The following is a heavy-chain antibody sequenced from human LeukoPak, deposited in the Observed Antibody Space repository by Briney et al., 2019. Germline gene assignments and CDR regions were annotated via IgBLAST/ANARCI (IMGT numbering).Heavy chain of an antibody. CDR1: GFTFSSYS. D-gene: IGHD3-22*01. CDR3: AKDDLDSSGWRGPVFYYYYMDV. V-gene: IGHV3-74*01. Sequence: GGSLRLSCAASGFTFSSYSMQWVRQAPGEGLVWVSRIGGDGTATTYADSVKDRFTISRDNSKNTLYLQMNSLRAEDTAVYYCAKDDLDSSGWRGPVFYYYYMDVWGKGTTVTISS. J-gene: IGHJ6*03. CDR2: IGGDGTAT.